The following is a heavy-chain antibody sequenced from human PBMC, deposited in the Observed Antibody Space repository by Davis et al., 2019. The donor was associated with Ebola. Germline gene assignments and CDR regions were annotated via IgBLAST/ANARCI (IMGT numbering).Heavy chain of an antibody. CDR2: INPSGGST. CDR1: GYNFTSYY. J-gene: IGHJ6*04. D-gene: IGHD4-23*01. Sequence: AASVKVSCKASGYNFTSYYMHWVRQAPGQGLEWMGIINPSGGSTSYAQKFQGRVTMTRDTSTSTVYMELSSLRSEDTAVYYCARERGGVTPVFYYGMDVWGKGTTVTVSS. V-gene: IGHV1-46*01. CDR3: ARERGGVTPVFYYGMDV.